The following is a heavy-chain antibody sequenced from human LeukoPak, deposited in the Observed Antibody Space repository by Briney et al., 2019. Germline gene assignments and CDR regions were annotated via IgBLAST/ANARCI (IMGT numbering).Heavy chain of an antibody. CDR1: GGTFSSYA. Sequence: ASVKVSCKASGGTFSSYAISWVRQAPGQGLEWMGGIIPIFGTANYAQKFQGRVTITTDESTSTAYMELSSLRSEDTAVYYCARGLERDFWSGYSLIAPSEYYYYMDVWGKGTTVTVSS. CDR3: ARGLERDFWSGYSLIAPSEYYYYMDV. J-gene: IGHJ6*03. D-gene: IGHD3-3*01. CDR2: IIPIFGTA. V-gene: IGHV1-69*05.